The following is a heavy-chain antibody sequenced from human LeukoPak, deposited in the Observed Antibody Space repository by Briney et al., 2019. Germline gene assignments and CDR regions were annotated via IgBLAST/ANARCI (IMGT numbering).Heavy chain of an antibody. Sequence: PGRSLRLSCAASGFTFSSYGMHWVRQAPGKGLEWVAVIWYDGSNKYYADSVKGRFTSSRDNAKNSLYLQMNSLRAEDTDVYYCTKSRISFSGQADHWGQGTLVTVSS. CDR1: GFTFSSYG. CDR2: IWYDGSNK. J-gene: IGHJ4*02. D-gene: IGHD5-12*01. V-gene: IGHV3-33*03. CDR3: TKSRISFSGQADH.